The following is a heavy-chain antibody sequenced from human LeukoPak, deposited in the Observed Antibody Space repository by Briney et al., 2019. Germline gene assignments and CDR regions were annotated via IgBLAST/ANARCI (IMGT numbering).Heavy chain of an antibody. J-gene: IGHJ3*02. CDR2: INWNGGST. Sequence: PGGSLRLSCAASGFTFDDYGMSWVRQAPGKGLEWVSGINWNGGSTGYADSVKGRFTISRDNAKNSLYLQMNSLRAEDTALYYCARAVWRVVRYDAFDIWGQGTMVTVSS. CDR1: GFTFDDYG. D-gene: IGHD3-16*01. V-gene: IGHV3-20*04. CDR3: ARAVWRVVRYDAFDI.